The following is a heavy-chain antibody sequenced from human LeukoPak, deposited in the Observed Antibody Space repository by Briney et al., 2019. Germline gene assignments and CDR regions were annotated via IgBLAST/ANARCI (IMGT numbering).Heavy chain of an antibody. V-gene: IGHV1-58*02. D-gene: IGHD3-10*01. CDR3: AADPHRGVGQEYYFDY. CDR1: GFTFTSSA. Sequence: TSVKVSCKASGFTFTSSAMQWVRQARGQRLEWIGWIVVGSGNTNYAQKFQERVTITRDMSTSTAYMGLSSLRSEDTAVYYCAADPHRGVGQEYYFDYWGQGTLVTVSS. CDR2: IVVGSGNT. J-gene: IGHJ4*02.